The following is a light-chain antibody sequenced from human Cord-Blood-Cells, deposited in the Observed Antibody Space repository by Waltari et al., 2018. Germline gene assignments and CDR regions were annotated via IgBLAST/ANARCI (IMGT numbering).Light chain of an antibody. CDR2: GAS. CDR1: QSVSSSY. Sequence: EIVLTQSPGTLSLSPGERATLSCRASQSVSSSYLAWYQQNPGQAPRLLIYGASSRATGIPDRFSGSGSGTDFTLTISRLEPEDFAVYYCQQYGSSHMYTFGQGTKLEIK. V-gene: IGKV3-20*01. J-gene: IGKJ2*01. CDR3: QQYGSSHMYT.